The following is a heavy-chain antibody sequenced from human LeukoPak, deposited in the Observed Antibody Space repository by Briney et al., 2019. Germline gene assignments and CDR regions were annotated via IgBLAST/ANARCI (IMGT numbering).Heavy chain of an antibody. Sequence: PSETLSLTCTVSGYSISSGYYWGWIRQPPGKGLEWIGSIYHSGSTYYNPSLKSRVTISVVTFKNQFSLKLSSVTAADTAVYYCARGYSSSWYEYFQHWGQGTLVTVSS. CDR1: GYSISSGYY. D-gene: IGHD6-13*01. CDR2: IYHSGST. V-gene: IGHV4-38-2*02. CDR3: ARGYSSSWYEYFQH. J-gene: IGHJ1*01.